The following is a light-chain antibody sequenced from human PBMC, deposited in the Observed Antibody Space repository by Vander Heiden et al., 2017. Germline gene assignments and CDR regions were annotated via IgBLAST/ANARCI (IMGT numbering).Light chain of an antibody. V-gene: IGKV4-1*01. Sequence: DIVMTQSPDSLAVSLGERANINCKSSQRVVYRSNNKNYLAWYQQKPGHPPKLLIYWASTRESGVPDRFSGSGSGTDFTLPISSLQAEDVAVYYCQQYYSTPYTFGQGTKLEIK. CDR1: QRVVYRSNNKNY. J-gene: IGKJ2*01. CDR3: QQYYSTPYT. CDR2: WAS.